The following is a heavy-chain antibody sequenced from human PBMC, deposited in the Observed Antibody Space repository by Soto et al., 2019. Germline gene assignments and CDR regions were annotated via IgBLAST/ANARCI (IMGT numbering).Heavy chain of an antibody. CDR1: GFTFSSYA. CDR3: ARDYSGP. Sequence: QVQLVESGGGVVQPGRSLRLSCAASGFTFSSYAMHWVRQAPGKGLEWVAVLSYDGINKDYADSVKGRFTISRDISKNTLYLQMNSLRAEDTAIYYCARDYSGPWGQGTQVTVSS. V-gene: IGHV3-30-3*01. J-gene: IGHJ5*02. D-gene: IGHD5-18*01. CDR2: LSYDGINK.